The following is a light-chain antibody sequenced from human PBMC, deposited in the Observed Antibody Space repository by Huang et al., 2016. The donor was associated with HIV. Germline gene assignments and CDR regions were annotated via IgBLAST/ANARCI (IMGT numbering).Light chain of an antibody. CDR3: QKYHSAPFT. CDR1: QGIANY. V-gene: IGKV1-27*01. CDR2: AAS. J-gene: IGKJ3*01. Sequence: DTQMTPSPSSLSASVGDRVTLTCRAGQGIANYFGWYQQKPGKVPKLLIYAASTFQSGVPSRLSGTGSGTEFTLTISSLQPEDVATYYCQKYHSAPFTFGPGTKVDIK.